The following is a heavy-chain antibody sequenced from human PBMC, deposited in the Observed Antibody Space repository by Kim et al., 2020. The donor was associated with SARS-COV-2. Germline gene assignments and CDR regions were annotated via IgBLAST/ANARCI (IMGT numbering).Heavy chain of an antibody. CDR2: ISSSSSYI. CDR3: ARDVRQQLAPYYYYYGMDV. J-gene: IGHJ6*02. Sequence: GGSLRLSCAASGFTFSSYSMNWVRQAPGKGLEWVSSISSSSSYIYYADSVKGRFTISRDNAKNSLYLQMNSLRAEDTAVYYCARDVRQQLAPYYYYYGMDVWGQGTTVTVSS. D-gene: IGHD6-13*01. V-gene: IGHV3-21*01. CDR1: GFTFSSYS.